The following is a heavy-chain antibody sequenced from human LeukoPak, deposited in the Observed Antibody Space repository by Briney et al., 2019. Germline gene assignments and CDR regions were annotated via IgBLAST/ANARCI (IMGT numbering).Heavy chain of an antibody. J-gene: IGHJ3*02. CDR1: GGSISNCY. CDR2: IYPSGST. CDR3: ARQLITFGGVIGYDAFDI. V-gene: IGHV4-4*07. Sequence: SETLSLTCTVSGGSISNCYWSWIRQSAGKGLEWIGRIYPSGSTNYNPSLKSRVTMSVDTSKNQFSPRLNSVTAADTAMYYCARQLITFGGVIGYDAFDIWGQGTMVTVSS. D-gene: IGHD3-16*02.